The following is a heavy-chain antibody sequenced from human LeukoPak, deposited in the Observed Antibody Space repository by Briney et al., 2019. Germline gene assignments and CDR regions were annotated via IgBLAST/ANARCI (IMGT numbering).Heavy chain of an antibody. J-gene: IGHJ4*02. CDR1: RFAFSSYS. CDR2: ISRDGGAI. D-gene: IGHD3-16*01. CDR3: ARDKDWGFDY. V-gene: IGHV3-48*02. Sequence: GGSLRLSCAASRFAFSSYSMNWVRQAPGKGLEWLSYISRDGGAIYYADSVKGRFTISRDNAQNSLYLQMNSLRDEDTAVYYCARDKDWGFDYWGQGTLVTVSS.